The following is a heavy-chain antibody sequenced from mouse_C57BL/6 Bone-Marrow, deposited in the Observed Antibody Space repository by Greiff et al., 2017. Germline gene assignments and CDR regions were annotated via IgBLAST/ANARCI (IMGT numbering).Heavy chain of an antibody. V-gene: IGHV1-50*01. D-gene: IGHD1-1*01. J-gene: IGHJ3*01. CDR3: ARGPYYYGSSYWFAY. CDR1: GYTFTSYW. Sequence: QVQLQQPGAELVKPGASVKLSCKASGYTFTSYWMQWVKQRPGQGLEWIGEIDPSDSYTNYNQKFKGKATLTVDTSSSTAYMQLSSLTSEDSAVYYWARGPYYYGSSYWFAYWGQGTLVTVSA. CDR2: IDPSDSYT.